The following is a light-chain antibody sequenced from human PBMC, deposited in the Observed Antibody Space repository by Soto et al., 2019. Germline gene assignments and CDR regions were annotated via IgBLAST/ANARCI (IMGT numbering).Light chain of an antibody. Sequence: QSALTQPASVSGSPGQSITISCTGTSSDVGSYNLVSWYQQHPGKAPKLMIYEGSKRPSGVSNRFSGSKSGNTASLTISGLQAEDEADYYCCSYAGSRTYVLGTGTQVTVL. CDR2: EGS. CDR1: SSDVGSYNL. J-gene: IGLJ1*01. V-gene: IGLV2-23*01. CDR3: CSYAGSRTYV.